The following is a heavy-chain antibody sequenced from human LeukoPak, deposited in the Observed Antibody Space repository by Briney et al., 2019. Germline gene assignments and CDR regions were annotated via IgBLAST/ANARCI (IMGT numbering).Heavy chain of an antibody. CDR1: GYTLTSYY. J-gene: IGHJ4*02. CDR3: ARGTTCGFGEEIEYDY. V-gene: IGHV1-46*01. CDR2: INPSDGST. Sequence: ASVKVSCKASGYTLTSYYMHWVRQAPGKGLEWMGIINPSDGSTSYPQKFQGRVTMTRETSTSIVYMELRSLRSEDTAVYYGARGTTCGFGEEIEYDYWGQGTLVTVSS. D-gene: IGHD3-10*01.